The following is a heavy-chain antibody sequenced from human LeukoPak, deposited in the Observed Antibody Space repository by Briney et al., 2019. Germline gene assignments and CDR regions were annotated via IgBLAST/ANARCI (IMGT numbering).Heavy chain of an antibody. CDR2: IYYSGST. CDR3: AGSSFSLSGMDV. V-gene: IGHV4-39*01. D-gene: IGHD2-2*01. Sequence: PSETLSLTCTVPGGSISSYYWGWLRQPPGKGLEWIGSIYYSGSTYYNPSLKSRVTISVDTSKNQFSLKLSSVTAADTAVYYCAGSSFSLSGMDVWGQGTTVTVSS. CDR1: GGSISSYY. J-gene: IGHJ6*02.